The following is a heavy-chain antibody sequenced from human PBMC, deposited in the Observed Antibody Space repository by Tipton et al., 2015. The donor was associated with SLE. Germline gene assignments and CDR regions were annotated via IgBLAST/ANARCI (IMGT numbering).Heavy chain of an antibody. V-gene: IGHV3-30*04. CDR1: GYPVPTFA. CDR2: TSYDETVK. J-gene: IGHJ3*02. CDR3: GRPWGFSSGWQGSAFDI. D-gene: IGHD6-19*01. Sequence: SLRLSCAASGYPVPTFAMHWVRQAPGKGLEWVAVTSYDETVKYFADSVKGRFTISRDESKNTMYLQMNSLRAEDTAVYHCGRPWGFSSGWQGSAFDIWGQGTMVTVSS.